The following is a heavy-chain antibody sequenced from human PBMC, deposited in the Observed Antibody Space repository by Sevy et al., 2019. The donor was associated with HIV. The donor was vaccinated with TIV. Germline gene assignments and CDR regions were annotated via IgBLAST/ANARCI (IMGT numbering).Heavy chain of an antibody. D-gene: IGHD2-2*01. Sequence: ASVKVSCKASKYTFTINYVHWVRLAPGQGLEWMGIINPSGDTTNYAQKFQGRVTLTRDTSTSTVYMELSSLRSEDTAVYYCVAGNYGSAVLFDSWGQGTLVTVSS. J-gene: IGHJ4*02. V-gene: IGHV1-46*01. CDR3: VAGNYGSAVLFDS. CDR2: INPSGDTT. CDR1: KYTFTINY.